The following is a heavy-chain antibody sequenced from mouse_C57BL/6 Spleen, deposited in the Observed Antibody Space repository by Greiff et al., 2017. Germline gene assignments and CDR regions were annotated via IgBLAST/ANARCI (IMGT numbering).Heavy chain of an antibody. D-gene: IGHD1-2*01. CDR2: IWTCGGT. CDR3: ARNERLSAIDY. J-gene: IGHJ4*01. Sequence: VQLVESGPGLVAPSQSLSITCTVSGFSFTSYAISWVRQPPGKGLEWLGVIWTCGGTNYNSALKSRLSIIKDNSKSQVFLKMNSLQTDDTARYYCARNERLSAIDYWGQGTSVTVSS. V-gene: IGHV2-9-1*01. CDR1: GFSFTSYA.